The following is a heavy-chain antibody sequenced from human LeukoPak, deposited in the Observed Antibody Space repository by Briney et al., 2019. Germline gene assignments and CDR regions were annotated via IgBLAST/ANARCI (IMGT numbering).Heavy chain of an antibody. V-gene: IGHV3-23*01. CDR1: GFTFSSYA. J-gene: IGHJ4*02. CDR2: ISGSGGST. D-gene: IGHD2-15*01. CDR3: AKDLGYCSGGSCYVLDY. Sequence: PGGSLRLSCAASGFTFSSYAMSWVRQAPGKGLEWVSAISGSGGSTYYADSVKGRFTISRDNSKNTLYLQMNSLRAEDTAVYYCAKDLGYCSGGSCYVLDYWGQGTLVTVSS.